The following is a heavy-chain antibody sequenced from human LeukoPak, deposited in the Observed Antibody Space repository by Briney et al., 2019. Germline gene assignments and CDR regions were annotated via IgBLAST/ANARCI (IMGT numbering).Heavy chain of an antibody. J-gene: IGHJ4*02. D-gene: IGHD5-24*01. CDR1: NGSISSDTYF. Sequence: PSQTLSLTCTVSNGSISSDTYFWSWIRQPPGKGLEWIGSIFYSGNTYDNPSLKSRVTISVDTSKNQFSLKLNSVTAADTAVYYCARHRSKWLQSSFDYWGQGTLVTVSS. CDR3: ARHRSKWLQSSFDY. CDR2: IFYSGNT. V-gene: IGHV4-39*01.